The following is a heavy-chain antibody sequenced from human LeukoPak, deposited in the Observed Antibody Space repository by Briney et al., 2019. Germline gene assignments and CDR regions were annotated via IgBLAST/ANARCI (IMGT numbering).Heavy chain of an antibody. Sequence: SETLYLTCNVSGGSISSSSYYWGWLRQPPGTGREGIGSIYYSGSTYYNTSLKSRVTISVGTSKDQSSLTLSSVTAADTAVYYCASPGYYDFWSGYYVEGYYFDYWGQGTLVTVSS. D-gene: IGHD3-3*01. CDR2: IYYSGST. CDR3: ASPGYYDFWSGYYVEGYYFDY. V-gene: IGHV4-39*01. J-gene: IGHJ4*02. CDR1: GGSISSSSYY.